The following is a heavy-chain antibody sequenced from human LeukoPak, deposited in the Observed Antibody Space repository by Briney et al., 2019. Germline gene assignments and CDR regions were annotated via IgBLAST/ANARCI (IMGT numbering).Heavy chain of an antibody. CDR2: ISGSGAST. Sequence: GGSLRLSCAASGFTFSSYWMHWVRQAPGKGLEWVSVISGSGASTYYADSVKGRFTISRDNSKNTLYLQMNSLRAEDTAVYYCAKWRSILVLITAFDFWGQGTLVTVSS. CDR1: GFTFSSYW. V-gene: IGHV3-23*01. J-gene: IGHJ4*02. CDR3: AKWRSILVLITAFDF. D-gene: IGHD3-22*01.